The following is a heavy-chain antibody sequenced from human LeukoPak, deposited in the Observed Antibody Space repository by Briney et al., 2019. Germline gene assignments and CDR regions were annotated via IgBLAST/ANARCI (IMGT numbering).Heavy chain of an antibody. CDR2: IIPIFGTA. V-gene: IGHV1-69*01. J-gene: IGHJ4*02. Sequence: SVKVSCKASGGTFSIYAISWVRQAPGQGLEWMGGIIPIFGTANYAQEFQGRVTITADESTSTAYMELSSLRSEDTAVYYCARDQGYCGGDCYSTFDYWGQGTLVTVSS. CDR1: GGTFSIYA. CDR3: ARDQGYCGGDCYSTFDY. D-gene: IGHD2-21*02.